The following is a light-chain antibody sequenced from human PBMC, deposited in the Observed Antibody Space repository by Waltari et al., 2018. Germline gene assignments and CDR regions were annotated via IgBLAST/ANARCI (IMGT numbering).Light chain of an antibody. CDR2: GAS. CDR1: QSVRTN. Sequence: EIVMTQSPVTLSVSPGERAALSCRSSQSVRTNLAWYQQRPGQTPRLLIYGASTRAAEIPARFSGSGSGTDFTLKISRVEAEDVGVYYCMQGIYWPYTFGQGTKLEIK. J-gene: IGKJ2*01. CDR3: MQGIYWPYT. V-gene: IGKV3-15*01.